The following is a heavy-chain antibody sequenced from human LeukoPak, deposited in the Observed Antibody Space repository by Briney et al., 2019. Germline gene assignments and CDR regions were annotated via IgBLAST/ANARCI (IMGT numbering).Heavy chain of an antibody. CDR3: AREGRLRSFDY. Sequence: GGSLRLSCAASVFTFSTYAMNWVCQAPGKGLEWVSSISSSSNYIYYADSVKGRFTISRDNAKNSVFLQMNSLRAEDTAVYYCAREGRLRSFDYWGQGTLVTVSS. CDR1: VFTFSTYA. V-gene: IGHV3-21*01. CDR2: ISSSSNYI. J-gene: IGHJ4*02. D-gene: IGHD6-25*01.